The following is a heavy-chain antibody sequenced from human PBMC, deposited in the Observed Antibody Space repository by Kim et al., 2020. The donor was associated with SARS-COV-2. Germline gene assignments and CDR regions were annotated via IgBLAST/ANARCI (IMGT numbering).Heavy chain of an antibody. CDR3: ARVRSGNTNDALDV. J-gene: IGHJ3*01. D-gene: IGHD1-1*01. V-gene: IGHV3-74*01. CDR2: INRDGTNT. CDR1: GFTFSNYW. Sequence: GGSLRLSCVVSGFTFSNYWMHWFRQAPGKGLVFVSRINRDGTNTDYADSVKGRFSIFRDNTKNTVFLRMDSLRAEDTALYYCARVRSGNTNDALDVWGQGAVVTVSS.